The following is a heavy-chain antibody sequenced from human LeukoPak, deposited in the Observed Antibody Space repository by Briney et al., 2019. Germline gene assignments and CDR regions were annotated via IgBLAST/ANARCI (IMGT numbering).Heavy chain of an antibody. Sequence: PSETLFLTCTVSRNSNRSSSYYWGWIRQSPEKGGEGIGSIYYSGSTYYSASFKSRVTISVDTSQNQFSLKLRSVTAADRAVYYCASRYYYDTRGYFLHWGQGTLVTVSS. D-gene: IGHD3-22*01. V-gene: IGHV4-39*01. J-gene: IGHJ1*01. CDR3: ASRYYYDTRGYFLH. CDR2: IYYSGST. CDR1: RNSNRSSSYY.